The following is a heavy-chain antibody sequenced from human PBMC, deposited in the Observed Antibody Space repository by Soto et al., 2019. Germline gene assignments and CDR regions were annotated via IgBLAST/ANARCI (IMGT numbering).Heavy chain of an antibody. CDR2: INHSRST. Sequence: SETLSLTCAVYGGSFSGYYWSWIRQPPGKGLEWIGEINHSRSTNYNPSLKSRVTISVDTSKNQFSLKLNSVTAADTAVYYCVRRDDNNFFAPWGQGTLVTVSS. CDR3: VRRDDNNFFAP. D-gene: IGHD1-1*01. V-gene: IGHV4-34*01. CDR1: GGSFSGYY. J-gene: IGHJ5*02.